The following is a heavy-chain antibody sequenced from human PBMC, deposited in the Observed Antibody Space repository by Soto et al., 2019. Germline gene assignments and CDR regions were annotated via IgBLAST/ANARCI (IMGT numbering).Heavy chain of an antibody. CDR3: ARIVVPAAIYGMDV. J-gene: IGHJ6*02. Sequence: GGSLRLSCAASGFTFSSYSMKWVRQAPGKGLEWVSSISSSSSYIYYADSVKGRFTISRDNAKNSLYLQMNSLRAEDTAVYYCARIVVPAAIYGMDVWGQGTTVTVSS. CDR1: GFTFSSYS. D-gene: IGHD2-2*01. V-gene: IGHV3-21*01. CDR2: ISSSSSYI.